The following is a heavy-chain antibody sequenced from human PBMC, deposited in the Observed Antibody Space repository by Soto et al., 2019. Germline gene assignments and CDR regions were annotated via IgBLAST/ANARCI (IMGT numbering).Heavy chain of an antibody. J-gene: IGHJ4*02. CDR1: GGTFSSYS. CDR2: IIPILGIT. D-gene: IGHD1-1*01. CDR3: ARDSTLDRREY. V-gene: IGHV1-69*08. Sequence: QVQLVQSGAEVKKPGSSVKVSCKASGGTFSSYSINWVRQAPGQGLEWMGRIIPILGITHHAQKFQGRVTITADKSTSTAYMELSSLTSEDTAVYYCARDSTLDRREYWGQGTQVTVSS.